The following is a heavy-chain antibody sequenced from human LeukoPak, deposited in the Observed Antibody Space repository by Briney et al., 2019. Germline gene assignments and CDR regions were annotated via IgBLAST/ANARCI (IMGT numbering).Heavy chain of an antibody. V-gene: IGHV3-23*01. D-gene: IGHD3-22*01. J-gene: IGHJ5*02. CDR2: ISNDGGGT. Sequence: GGSLRLSCAASGFIFNNFGLIWVRQAPGKGLEWVSAISNDGGGTTYADSVKGRFTISRDNSKNTLFLQMSSLRAEDTALYYCAKGGSGYFLDLWGQGTLVTVSS. CDR1: GFIFNNFG. CDR3: AKGGSGYFLDL.